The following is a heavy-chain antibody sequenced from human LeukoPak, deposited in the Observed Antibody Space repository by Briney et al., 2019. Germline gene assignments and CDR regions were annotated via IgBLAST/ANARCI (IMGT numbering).Heavy chain of an antibody. CDR2: IYTSGSA. Sequence: PSETLSLTCAVSGGSISSGSYYWSWIRQPAGKGLEWIGRIYTSGSANYNPSLKSRVTMSLDTSKNQFSLKLNSVTAADTAAYYCARSARGRNNFDYWGQGILVTVSS. CDR3: ARSARGRNNFDY. CDR1: GGSISSGSYY. V-gene: IGHV4-61*02. J-gene: IGHJ4*02.